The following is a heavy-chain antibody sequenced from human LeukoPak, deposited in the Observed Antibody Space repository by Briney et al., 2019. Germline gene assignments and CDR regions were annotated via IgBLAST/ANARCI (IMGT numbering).Heavy chain of an antibody. Sequence: GGSLRLSCAASGFTFSSYSMNWVRQAPGKGLEWVSSISSSSSYIYYADSVKGRFTISRDNAKNSLYLQMNSLRAEDTAVYYCARKDGDRGGFAPWGQGTLVTVSS. J-gene: IGHJ5*02. CDR3: ARKDGDRGGFAP. D-gene: IGHD4-17*01. CDR1: GFTFSSYS. CDR2: ISSSSSYI. V-gene: IGHV3-21*01.